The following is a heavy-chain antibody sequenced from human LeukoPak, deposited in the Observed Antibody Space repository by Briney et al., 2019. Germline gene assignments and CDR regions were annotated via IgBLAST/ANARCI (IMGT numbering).Heavy chain of an antibody. CDR1: GGSISSYY. CDR2: IYTSGST. D-gene: IGHD4-23*01. V-gene: IGHV4-4*07. Sequence: PSETLSLTCTVSGGSISSYYWSWIRQPAGKGLEWIGRIYTSGSTNYNPSLKSRVTMSVDTSKNQFSLKLSSVTAADTAVYYCARDLGPLCDYDGCWFDPWGQGTLVTVSS. CDR3: ARDLGPLCDYDGCWFDP. J-gene: IGHJ5*02.